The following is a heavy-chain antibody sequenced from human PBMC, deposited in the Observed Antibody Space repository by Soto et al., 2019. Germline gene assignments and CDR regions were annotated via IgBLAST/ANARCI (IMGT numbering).Heavy chain of an antibody. Sequence: SETLSLTCTVSGGSISSGGYYWSWIRQHPGKGLEWIGYIYYSGSTYYNPSLKSRVTISVDTSKNQFSLKLSSVTAADTAVYYSARGTYDMFRGVIPEFDPWGQGTLVTVSS. CDR1: GGSISSGGYY. J-gene: IGHJ5*02. D-gene: IGHD3-10*01. V-gene: IGHV4-31*03. CDR2: IYYSGST. CDR3: ARGTYDMFRGVIPEFDP.